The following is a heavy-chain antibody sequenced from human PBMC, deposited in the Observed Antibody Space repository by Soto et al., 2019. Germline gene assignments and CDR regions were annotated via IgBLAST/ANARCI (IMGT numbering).Heavy chain of an antibody. V-gene: IGHV1-24*01. CDR3: ATGASLRGRNYFDY. D-gene: IGHD5-12*01. J-gene: IGHJ4*02. CDR2: FDPEDGET. Sequence: ASVKVSCKVSGYTLTELSMHWVRQAPGKGLEWMGGFDPEDGETIYAQKFQGRVTMTEDTSTDTAYMELSSLRSEDTAVYYCATGASLRGRNYFDYWGQGALVTVSS. CDR1: GYTLTELS.